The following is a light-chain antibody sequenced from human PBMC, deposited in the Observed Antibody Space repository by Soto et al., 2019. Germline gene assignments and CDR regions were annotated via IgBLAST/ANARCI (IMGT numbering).Light chain of an antibody. V-gene: IGKV3-20*01. Sequence: ETVLTQSQGTLSLSALERDTLYCRASQSVSNNYLAWYQQKPGQAPRLLIYGASNRATGIPDRFSGSGSGTDFTLTISRLEPEDFAVYYCQQYGRSGTFGQGTKVDIK. CDR3: QQYGRSGT. CDR2: GAS. J-gene: IGKJ1*01. CDR1: QSVSNNY.